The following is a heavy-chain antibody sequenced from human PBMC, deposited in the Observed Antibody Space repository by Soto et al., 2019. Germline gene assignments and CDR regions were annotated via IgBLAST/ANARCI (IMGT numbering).Heavy chain of an antibody. CDR1: GFTFSSSA. Sequence: GGSLRLSSAVSGFTFSSSAMNWVRQAPGKGLEWVSAISDGGRFTYYTDSVKGRFTVSRDDSKNTLYLQMNSLRAEDTAIYYCAKSGPTSFFDFWGHGTLVTVSS. J-gene: IGHJ4*01. V-gene: IGHV3-23*01. CDR2: ISDGGRFT. CDR3: AKSGPTSFFDF. D-gene: IGHD1-26*01.